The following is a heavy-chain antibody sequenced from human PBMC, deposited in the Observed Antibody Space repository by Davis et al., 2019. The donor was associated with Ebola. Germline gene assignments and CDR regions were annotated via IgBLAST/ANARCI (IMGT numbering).Heavy chain of an antibody. Sequence: ASVKVSCKTSGYTFTSHYIHWVRQAPGQGLEWMGMINPSGGGTTYAQNFQGRVTMTRDTSTSTVYMELSSLRSEDTAVYYCARFVYSNKYYFDYWGQGTLVTVSS. D-gene: IGHD4-11*01. CDR2: INPSGGGT. J-gene: IGHJ4*02. CDR1: GYTFTSHY. V-gene: IGHV1-46*01. CDR3: ARFVYSNKYYFDY.